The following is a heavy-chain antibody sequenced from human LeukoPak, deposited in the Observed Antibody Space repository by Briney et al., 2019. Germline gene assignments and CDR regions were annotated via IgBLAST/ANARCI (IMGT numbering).Heavy chain of an antibody. CDR2: ISGSGTI. CDR1: GGSINSY. J-gene: IGHJ5*02. D-gene: IGHD3-10*01. Sequence: SETLSLTCTVSGGSINSYWSWIRQPAGKGFEWIGRISGSGTITYNPALQTRLSISIDTSKNQFSLKLMSVTAADTAVYYCARDSGTTGEVKFDPWGQGTLVTVSS. V-gene: IGHV4-4*07. CDR3: ARDSGTTGEVKFDP.